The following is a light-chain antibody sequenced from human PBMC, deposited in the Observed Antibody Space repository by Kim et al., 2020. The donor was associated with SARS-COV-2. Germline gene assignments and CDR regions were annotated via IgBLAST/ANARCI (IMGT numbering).Light chain of an antibody. V-gene: IGLV6-57*01. J-gene: IGLJ3*02. Sequence: GKTVINSCTRSSGSIASDCVQWFQQSTSSSPTTVIYEDHKRPSGVPDRFSGSVDTSPNTASLTISGLRAEDEADYYCQSYDDNSWVFGGGTQLTVL. CDR2: EDH. CDR3: QSYDDNSWV. CDR1: SGSIASDC.